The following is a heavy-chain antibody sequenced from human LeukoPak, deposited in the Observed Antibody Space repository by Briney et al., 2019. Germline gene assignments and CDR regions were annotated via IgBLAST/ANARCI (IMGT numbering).Heavy chain of an antibody. CDR1: GYIFTSYD. CDR2: MNPNSGNT. Sequence: ASVKVSCKASGYIFTSYDINWVRQATGQGLEWMGWMNPNSGNTGYAQKFQGRVTTTRDTSITTAYMELSSLRSEDTAVYYCARRRDGYNSDWFGPWGQGTLVTVSS. J-gene: IGHJ5*02. CDR3: ARRRDGYNSDWFGP. V-gene: IGHV1-8*01. D-gene: IGHD5-24*01.